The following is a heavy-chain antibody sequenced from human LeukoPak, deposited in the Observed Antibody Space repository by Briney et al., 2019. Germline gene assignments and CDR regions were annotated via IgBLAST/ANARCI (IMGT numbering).Heavy chain of an antibody. J-gene: IGHJ6*04. D-gene: IGHD4-17*01. V-gene: IGHV5-51*01. CDR1: GYSFTSYW. CDR3: AKHQIDGDPTYTYGMEV. Sequence: GESLKISCKGSGYSFTSYWIGWVRQMPGKGLEWMGIIYPGDSDTRYSPSFQGQVTISADKSISTAYLQWSSLKASDTAMYYWAKHQIDGDPTYTYGMEVWGKGTTVTVSS. CDR2: IYPGDSDT.